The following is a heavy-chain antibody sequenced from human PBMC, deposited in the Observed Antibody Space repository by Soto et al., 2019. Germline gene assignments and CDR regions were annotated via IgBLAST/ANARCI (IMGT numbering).Heavy chain of an antibody. CDR3: ARSRMTTVTTVDC. CDR2: INHSGST. CDR1: GGSFSGYY. J-gene: IGHJ4*02. D-gene: IGHD4-17*01. V-gene: IGHV4-34*01. Sequence: SETLSLTCAVYGGSFSGYYWSWIRQPPGKGLEWIGEINHSGSTNYNPSLKSRVTISVDTSKNQFSLKLSSVTAADTAVYYCARSRMTTVTTVDCWGQGTLVTVSS.